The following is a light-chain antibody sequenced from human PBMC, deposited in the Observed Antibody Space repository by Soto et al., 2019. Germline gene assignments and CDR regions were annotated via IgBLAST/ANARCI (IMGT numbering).Light chain of an antibody. Sequence: DTQMTQSPSTLSASVGDTVTITCRARQTINNWLAWYQQKPEKVLKLLIYGASTLEDGVPSRFSGSRSGTEFTLTINSLQPDDFATYYCQRYDGYFGQGTKLEIK. CDR3: QRYDGY. CDR1: QTINNW. V-gene: IGKV1-5*01. J-gene: IGKJ2*01. CDR2: GAS.